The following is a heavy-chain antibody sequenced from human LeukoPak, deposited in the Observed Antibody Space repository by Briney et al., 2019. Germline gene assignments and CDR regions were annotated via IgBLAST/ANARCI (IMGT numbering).Heavy chain of an antibody. CDR3: ARGIDPPLLWFGESELDY. Sequence: ASVKVSCKASGYTFTSYAMHWVRQAPGQRLEWMGWMNPNSGNTGYAQKFQGRVTMTRNTSISTAYMELSSLRSGDTAVYYCARGIDPPLLWFGESELDYWGQGTLVTVSS. J-gene: IGHJ4*02. CDR2: MNPNSGNT. V-gene: IGHV1-8*02. CDR1: GYTFTSYA. D-gene: IGHD3-10*01.